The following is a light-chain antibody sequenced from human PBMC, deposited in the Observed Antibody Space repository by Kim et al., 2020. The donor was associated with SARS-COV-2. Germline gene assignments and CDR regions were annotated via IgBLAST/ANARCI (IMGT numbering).Light chain of an antibody. J-gene: IGKJ1*01. Sequence: EIVMAQSPATLSVSPGERATLSCRASQSVYSNLAWYQQKPGQAPRLLIYGASTRATGIPDRFSGSGSGTEFTLTISSLQSEDFAVYYCQQYNTWPPKTFGQGTKVDNK. V-gene: IGKV3-15*01. CDR1: QSVYSN. CDR3: QQYNTWPPKT. CDR2: GAS.